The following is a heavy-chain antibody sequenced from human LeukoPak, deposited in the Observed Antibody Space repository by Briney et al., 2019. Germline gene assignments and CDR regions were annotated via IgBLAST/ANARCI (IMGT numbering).Heavy chain of an antibody. CDR3: ARDRGGDYGDYVFHY. Sequence: SVKVSCKASGYTFTSYYMHWVRQAPGQGLEWMGGIIPIFGTANYAQKFQGRVTITADKSTSTAYMELSGLRSEDTAVYYCARDRGGDYGDYVFHYWGQGTLVTVSS. V-gene: IGHV1-69*06. CDR1: GYTFTSYY. D-gene: IGHD4-17*01. CDR2: IIPIFGTA. J-gene: IGHJ4*02.